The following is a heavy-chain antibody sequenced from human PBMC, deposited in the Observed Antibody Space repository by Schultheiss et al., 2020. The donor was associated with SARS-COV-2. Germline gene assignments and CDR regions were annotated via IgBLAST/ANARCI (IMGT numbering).Heavy chain of an antibody. D-gene: IGHD6-13*01. J-gene: IGHJ4*02. CDR2: INAGNGNT. CDR1: GGTFRTYA. Sequence: ASVKVSCKASGGTFRTYALSWVRQAPGQRLEWMGWINAGNGNTKYSQKFQGRVTITRDTSASTAYMELSSLRSEDTAVYYCARSSSSWRYFDYWGQGTLVTVSS. V-gene: IGHV1-3*01. CDR3: ARSSSSWRYFDY.